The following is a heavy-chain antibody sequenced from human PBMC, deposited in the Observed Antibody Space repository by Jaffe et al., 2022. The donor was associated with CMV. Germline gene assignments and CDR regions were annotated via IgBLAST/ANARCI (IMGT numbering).Heavy chain of an antibody. CDR3: ARDGSPRQLERRGWFDP. CDR1: GGSISSSNW. J-gene: IGHJ5*02. D-gene: IGHD1-1*01. CDR2: IYHSGST. Sequence: QVQLQESGPGLVKPSGTLSLTCAVSGGSISSSNWWSWVRQPPGKGLEWIGEIYHSGSTNYNPSLKSRVTISVDKSKNQFSLKLSSVTAADTAVYYCARDGSPRQLERRGWFDPWGQGTLVTVSS. V-gene: IGHV4-4*02.